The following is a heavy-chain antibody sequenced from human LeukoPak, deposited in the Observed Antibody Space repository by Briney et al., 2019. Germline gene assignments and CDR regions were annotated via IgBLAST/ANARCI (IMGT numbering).Heavy chain of an antibody. CDR2: ISSSSSYI. V-gene: IGHV3-21*01. J-gene: IGHJ4*02. CDR3: ARDLSHIVVVTAIFDY. D-gene: IGHD2-21*02. Sequence: GGSLRLSCAASGFTFSSYGMHWVRQAPGKELEWVSSISSSSSYIYYADSVKGRFTISRDNAKNSLYLQMNSLRAEDTAVYYCARDLSHIVVVTAIFDYWGQGTLVTVSS. CDR1: GFTFSSYG.